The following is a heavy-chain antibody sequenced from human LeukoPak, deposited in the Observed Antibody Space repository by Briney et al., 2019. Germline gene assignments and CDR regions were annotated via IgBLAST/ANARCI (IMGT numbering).Heavy chain of an antibody. J-gene: IGHJ5*02. Sequence: PSETLSLTCTVSGGSISSYYWSWIRQPAGKGLEWIGRIYTSGSTNYNPSLKSRVTMSVDTSKNQFSLKLSSVTAADTAVYYCARELSTYYYGSGSPKWFDPWGQGTLVTVSS. CDR2: IYTSGST. D-gene: IGHD3-10*01. CDR3: ARELSTYYYGSGSPKWFDP. CDR1: GGSISSYY. V-gene: IGHV4-4*07.